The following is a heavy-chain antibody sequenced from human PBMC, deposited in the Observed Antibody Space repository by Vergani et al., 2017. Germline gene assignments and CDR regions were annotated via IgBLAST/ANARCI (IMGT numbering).Heavy chain of an antibody. CDR2: LSGSFGRS. CDR3: AGPQGTSAYYYGGFDY. Sequence: EVQLLESGGGLVQPGGSLRLSCAASGFTFNHYAMTWVRQAPGKGLEWVSTLSGSFGRSDYADSVKGRFTISRDNHKYMLYLQMNSLTAEDTAIYYCAGPQGTSAYYYGGFDYWGQGILVTVSS. V-gene: IGHV3-23*01. J-gene: IGHJ4*02. D-gene: IGHD3-22*01. CDR1: GFTFNHYA.